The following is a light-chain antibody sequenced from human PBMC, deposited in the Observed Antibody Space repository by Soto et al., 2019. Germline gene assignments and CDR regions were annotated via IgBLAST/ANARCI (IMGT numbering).Light chain of an antibody. CDR1: STDVGGYNY. V-gene: IGLV2-14*01. J-gene: IGLJ1*01. Sequence: QSVLAQPSSVSGSPGQSITISCTGTSTDVGGYNYVSWYQHPSGKAPKLLIYEVTNRPSGTSDRFSGSKSVNTASLTISGLQAEDESDYYCGSYSSTDTPFVFGTGTKVTVL. CDR3: GSYSSTDTPFV. CDR2: EVT.